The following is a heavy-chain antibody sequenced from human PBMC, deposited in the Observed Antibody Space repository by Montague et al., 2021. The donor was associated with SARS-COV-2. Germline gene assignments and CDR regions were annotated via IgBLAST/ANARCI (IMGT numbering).Heavy chain of an antibody. Sequence: SETLSLTCAVYGGSFSGYYWTWIRQTPDKGLEWIGQIDHNGIATCNPSLRSRVDISIDTSKRQSSLKLNFVTAADTAVYYCATGAPGSWGQGSLVVVSS. CDR3: ATGAPGS. D-gene: IGHD6-25*01. CDR1: GGSFSGYY. V-gene: IGHV4-34*01. J-gene: IGHJ4*02. CDR2: IDHNGIA.